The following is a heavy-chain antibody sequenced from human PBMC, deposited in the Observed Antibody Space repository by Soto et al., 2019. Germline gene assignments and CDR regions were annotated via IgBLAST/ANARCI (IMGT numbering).Heavy chain of an antibody. V-gene: IGHV3-15*01. CDR2: IKSKTDGGTT. CDR3: TSTPGNYYDSSGS. J-gene: IGHJ4*02. Sequence: EVQLVESGGGLVKPGGSLRLSCAASGFTFSNAWMSWVRQAPGKGLEWVGRIKSKTDGGTTDYAAPVKGRFTISRDDSKNTLYLQMNSLKTEDTAVYYCTSTPGNYYDSSGSWGQGTLFTISS. CDR1: GFTFSNAW. D-gene: IGHD3-22*01.